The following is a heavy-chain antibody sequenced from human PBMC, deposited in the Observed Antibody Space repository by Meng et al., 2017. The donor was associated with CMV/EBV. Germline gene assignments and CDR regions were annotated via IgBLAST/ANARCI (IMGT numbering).Heavy chain of an antibody. Sequence: RSLRLSWAASGFSFSSYGMHWVRQAPGKGLEWVAVIWYDGSNKYYADSVKGRFTISRDNSKNTLYLQMNSLRAEDTAVYYCAKTDLWGQGTLVTVSS. CDR2: IWYDGSNK. CDR3: AKTDL. CDR1: GFSFSSYG. V-gene: IGHV3-33*06. J-gene: IGHJ5*02.